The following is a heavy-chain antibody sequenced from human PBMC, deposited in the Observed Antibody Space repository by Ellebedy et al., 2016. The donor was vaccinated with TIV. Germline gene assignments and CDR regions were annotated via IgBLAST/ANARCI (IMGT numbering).Heavy chain of an antibody. Sequence: PGGSLRLSCAASGFTFRVHWMSWVRQAPGKGLEWVANINQDGSEKHYVDSVKGRFTISRDNTQNSLYLQMNSLRADDTAVYYCARDATPPGVFYDHWGQGTLVSVSS. CDR3: ARDATPPGVFYDH. CDR1: GFTFRVHW. J-gene: IGHJ4*02. CDR2: INQDGSEK. D-gene: IGHD7-27*01. V-gene: IGHV3-7*03.